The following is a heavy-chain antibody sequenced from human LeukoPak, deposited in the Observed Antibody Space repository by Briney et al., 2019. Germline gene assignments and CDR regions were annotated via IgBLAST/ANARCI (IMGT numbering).Heavy chain of an antibody. CDR2: TYYSGSP. CDR3: ARYYYGSGSYYYYGMDV. CDR1: GGSISRGDYY. Sequence: PSETLSLTCTVSGGSISRGDYYWNWIRQPPGKGLEWIGYTYYSGSPYYSPSLKSRVTISVDTSKNQFSLKLTSVTGADTAVYYYARYYYGSGSYYYYGMDVWGQGTTVTVSS. D-gene: IGHD3-10*01. V-gene: IGHV4-30-4*08. J-gene: IGHJ6*02.